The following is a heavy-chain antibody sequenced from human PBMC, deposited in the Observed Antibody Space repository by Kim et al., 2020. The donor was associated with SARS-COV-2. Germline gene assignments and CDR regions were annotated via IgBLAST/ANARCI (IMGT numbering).Heavy chain of an antibody. D-gene: IGHD1-26*01. CDR3: ASTHIVGATRGFDY. CDR2: IYYSGST. Sequence: SETLSLTCTVSGGSISSYYWRWIRQPPGKGLEWIGCIYYSGSTNYNPSLKSRVTISVDASKNQFSLRLTSVTAADTAMYYCASTHIVGATRGFDYWGQGTLVTVSS. J-gene: IGHJ4*02. CDR1: GGSISSYY. V-gene: IGHV4-59*13.